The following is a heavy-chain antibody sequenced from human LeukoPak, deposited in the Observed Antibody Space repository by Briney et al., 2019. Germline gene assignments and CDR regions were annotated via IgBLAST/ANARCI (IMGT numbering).Heavy chain of an antibody. Sequence: PGGSLRLSCAASGFTFSSYEMNWVRQAPGKGLEWVSYISSSGSTIYYADSVKGRFTISRDNAKNSLYLQMNSLRAEDTAVYYCARVRVYSSSSDAFDIWGQGTKVTVSS. D-gene: IGHD6-6*01. CDR3: ARVRVYSSSSDAFDI. CDR1: GFTFSSYE. CDR2: ISSSGSTI. J-gene: IGHJ3*02. V-gene: IGHV3-48*03.